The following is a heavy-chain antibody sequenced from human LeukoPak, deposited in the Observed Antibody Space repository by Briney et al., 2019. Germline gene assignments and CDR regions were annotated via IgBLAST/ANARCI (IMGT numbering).Heavy chain of an antibody. Sequence: ASVKVSCKASGSTFTGYYMHWVRRAPGQGLEWMGWINVNSGDIYYAQNFQGRVTMTRDTSISTAYMELSRLRSDDTAIYYCARDSGGRSDYWGQGTLVTVSS. D-gene: IGHD1-26*01. CDR2: INVNSGDI. CDR1: GSTFTGYY. V-gene: IGHV1-2*02. J-gene: IGHJ4*02. CDR3: ARDSGGRSDY.